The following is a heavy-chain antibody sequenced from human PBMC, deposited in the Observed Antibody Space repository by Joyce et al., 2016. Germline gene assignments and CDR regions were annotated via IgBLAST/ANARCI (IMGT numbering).Heavy chain of an antibody. CDR2: IYSGGSR. CDR3: ARDLPNEYSTSPRALDL. V-gene: IGHV3-53*01. CDR1: GFLISSNY. Sequence: EVQLVESGGGLIQPGGSLRLSCEASGFLISSNYMNWVRQAPGKGLEWGSVIYSGGSRYYADSVKGRFTISRDESKNTLYLQMDSLRAEDTAVYYCARDLPNEYSTSPRALDLWGQGTMVTVSS. D-gene: IGHD6-13*01. J-gene: IGHJ3*01.